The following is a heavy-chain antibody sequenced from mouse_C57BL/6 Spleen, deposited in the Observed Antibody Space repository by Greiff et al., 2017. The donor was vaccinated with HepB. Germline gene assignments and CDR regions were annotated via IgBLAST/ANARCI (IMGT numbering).Heavy chain of an antibody. Sequence: EVKLLESGPGLVKPSQSLSLTCSVTGYSITSGYYWNWIRQFPGNKLEWMGYISYDGSNNYNPTLKNRISITRDTSKNQFFLKLNSVTTEDTATYYCASRYYGSDYFDYWGQGTTLTVSS. J-gene: IGHJ2*01. V-gene: IGHV3-6*01. D-gene: IGHD1-1*01. CDR1: GYSITSGYY. CDR2: ISYDGSN. CDR3: ASRYYGSDYFDY.